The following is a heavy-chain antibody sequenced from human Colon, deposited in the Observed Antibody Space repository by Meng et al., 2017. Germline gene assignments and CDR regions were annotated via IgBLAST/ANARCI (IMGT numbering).Heavy chain of an antibody. Sequence: ASVKVFCKASGYTFTGYYMHWVRQAPGQGLEWMGRINPNSGGTNYAQKFQGRVTMTRDTSISTAYMELSRLRSDDTAVYYCARVSSGWYETNFDYWGQGTLVTVSS. CDR3: ARVSSGWYETNFDY. CDR2: INPNSGGT. CDR1: GYTFTGYY. D-gene: IGHD6-19*01. V-gene: IGHV1-2*06. J-gene: IGHJ4*02.